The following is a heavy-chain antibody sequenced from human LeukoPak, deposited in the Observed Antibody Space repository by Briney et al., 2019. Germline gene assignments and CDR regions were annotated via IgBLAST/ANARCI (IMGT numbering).Heavy chain of an antibody. CDR1: GGSISSYY. CDR3: ARAGDKRYYYDSSGYYYFDY. J-gene: IGHJ4*02. CDR2: IYYSGST. D-gene: IGHD3-22*01. Sequence: PSETLSLTCTVSGGSISSYYWSWIRQPPGKGLEWIGYIYYSGSTNYNPSLKSRVTISVDTSKNQFSLKLSSVTAADTAVYYCARAGDKRYYYDSSGYYYFDYWGQGTLVTVSS. V-gene: IGHV4-59*01.